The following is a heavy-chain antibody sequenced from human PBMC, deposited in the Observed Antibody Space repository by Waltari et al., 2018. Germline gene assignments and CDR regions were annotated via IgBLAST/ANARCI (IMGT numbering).Heavy chain of an antibody. CDR2: IWYDGSNK. CDR3: AKGDVDTAILFDY. D-gene: IGHD5-18*01. CDR1: GFTFSSYG. J-gene: IGHJ4*02. Sequence: QVQLVESGGGVVQPGRSLRLSCAASGFTFSSYGMHWVRQAPGKGLEWVAVIWYDGSNKYYADSVKGRFTISRDKSKNTLYLQMNSLRAEDTAMYYCAKGDVDTAILFDYWGQGTLVTVSS. V-gene: IGHV3-30*18.